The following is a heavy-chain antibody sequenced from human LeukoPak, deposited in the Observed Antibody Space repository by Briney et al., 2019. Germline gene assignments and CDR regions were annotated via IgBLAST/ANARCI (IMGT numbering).Heavy chain of an antibody. J-gene: IGHJ4*02. CDR1: GGSISSGGYY. D-gene: IGHD3-10*01. CDR2: IYHSGST. Sequence: SQTLSLTCTVSGGSISSGGYYWSWIRQPPGKGLEWIGYIYHSGSTYYNPSLKSRVTISVDTSKNQFSLKLSSVTAADTAVYYCARGPYYYGSGTLNNWGQGTLVTVSS. CDR3: ARGPYYYGSGTLNN. V-gene: IGHV4-30-2*01.